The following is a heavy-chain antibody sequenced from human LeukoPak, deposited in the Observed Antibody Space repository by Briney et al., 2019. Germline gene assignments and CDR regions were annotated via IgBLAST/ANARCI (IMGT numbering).Heavy chain of an antibody. D-gene: IGHD6-13*01. CDR2: INPNSGGT. V-gene: IGHV1-2*04. J-gene: IGHJ4*02. CDR3: ARDRQQLADFDY. Sequence: VASVKVSCTASGYTFTGYYMHWVRQAPGQGLEWMGWINPNSGGTNYAQKFQGWVTMTRDTSTSTVYMELSSLRSEDTAVYYCARDRQQLADFDYWGQGTLVTVSS. CDR1: GYTFTGYY.